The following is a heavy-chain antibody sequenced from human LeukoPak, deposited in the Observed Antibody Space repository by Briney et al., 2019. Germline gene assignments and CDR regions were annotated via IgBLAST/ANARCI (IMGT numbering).Heavy chain of an antibody. CDR1: GGTFSSYA. CDR2: IIPIFGTA. J-gene: IGHJ4*02. D-gene: IGHD3-16*02. Sequence: SVKVSCKASGGTFSSYAISWVRQAPGQGLEWMGGIIPIFGTANYAQKFQGRVTITADESTSTAYMELGSLRSEDTAVYYCASSPLRLGELSLPFDYWGQGTLVTVSS. CDR3: ASSPLRLGELSLPFDY. V-gene: IGHV1-69*01.